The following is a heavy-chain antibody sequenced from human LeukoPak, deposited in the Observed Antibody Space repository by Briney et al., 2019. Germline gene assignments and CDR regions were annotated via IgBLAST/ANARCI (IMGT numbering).Heavy chain of an antibody. D-gene: IGHD2-21*01. CDR2: ISSSSDII. J-gene: IGHJ1*01. CDR3: ARGPNCGGDCYSVPEYFQH. V-gene: IGHV3-48*04. CDR1: GFTFSTYS. Sequence: PGGSLRLSCAASGFTFSTYSMNWVRQAPGKGLEWVSFISSSSDIIYYADSVKGRFTISRDNAKNSLYLQMNSLRAEDTAVYYCARGPNCGGDCYSVPEYFQHWGQGTLVTVSS.